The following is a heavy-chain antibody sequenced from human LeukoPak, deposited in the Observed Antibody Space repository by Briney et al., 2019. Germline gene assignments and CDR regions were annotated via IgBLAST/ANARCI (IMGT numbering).Heavy chain of an antibody. Sequence: PSETLSLTCAVYGGSFSGYYWSWIRQPPGKGLEWIGEINHSRSTNYNPSLKSRVTISVDTSKNQFSLKLSSVTAADTAVYYCARILGRRSGWYLGRSYYYYYYGMDVWGQGTTVTVSS. CDR1: GGSFSGYY. J-gene: IGHJ6*02. D-gene: IGHD6-19*01. CDR3: ARILGRRSGWYLGRSYYYYYYGMDV. V-gene: IGHV4-34*01. CDR2: INHSRST.